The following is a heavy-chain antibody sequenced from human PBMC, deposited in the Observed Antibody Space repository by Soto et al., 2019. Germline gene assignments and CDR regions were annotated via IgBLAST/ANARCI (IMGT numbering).Heavy chain of an antibody. CDR2: IYYSGST. V-gene: IGHV4-39*01. CDR1: GGSISSSSYY. CDR3: TASSGYDLDWFDP. Sequence: TSETLSLTCTVSGGSISSSSYYWGWIRQPPGKGLEWIGSIYYSGSTYYNPSLKSRVTISVDTSKNQFSLKLSSVTAADTAVYYCTASSGYDLDWFDPWGQGTLVTVSS. J-gene: IGHJ5*02. D-gene: IGHD5-12*01.